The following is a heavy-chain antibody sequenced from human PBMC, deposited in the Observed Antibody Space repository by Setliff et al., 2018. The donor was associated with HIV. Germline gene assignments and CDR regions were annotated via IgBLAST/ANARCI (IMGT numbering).Heavy chain of an antibody. CDR2: IYTSGST. Sequence: PSETLSLTCTVSGGSISSGSYYWSWIRQPAGKGLEWIGHIYTSGSTNYNPSLKSRVTISVDTSKNQFSLRLDSVTATDTALYFCARALTTINEDGFHIWGQGTVVTVS. CDR1: GGSISSGSYY. D-gene: IGHD4-17*01. CDR3: ARALTTINEDGFHI. J-gene: IGHJ3*02. V-gene: IGHV4-61*09.